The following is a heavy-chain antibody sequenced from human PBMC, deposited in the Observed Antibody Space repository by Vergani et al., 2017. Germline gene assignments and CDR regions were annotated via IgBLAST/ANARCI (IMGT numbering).Heavy chain of an antibody. V-gene: IGHV3-9*01. J-gene: IGHJ5*02. Sequence: EVQLVESGGGLVQPGRSLRLSCAASGFTFDDYAMHWVRQAPGKGLEWVSGISWNSGSIGYADSVKGRFTISRDNAKNSLYLQMNSLRAEDTAVYYCARAGDYDFWSGYYFTGVNWFDPWGQGTLVTVSS. CDR2: ISWNSGSI. CDR1: GFTFDDYA. CDR3: ARAGDYDFWSGYYFTGVNWFDP. D-gene: IGHD3-3*01.